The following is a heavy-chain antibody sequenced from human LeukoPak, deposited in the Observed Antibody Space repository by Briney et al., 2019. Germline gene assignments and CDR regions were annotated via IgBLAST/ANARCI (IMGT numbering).Heavy chain of an antibody. J-gene: IGHJ3*02. CDR3: ARGHGYFYGAGKACDM. CDR1: GGSISSGSYY. D-gene: IGHD3-10*01. Sequence: SQTLSLTCTVSGGSISSGSYYWSWIRQPAGKGLEWIGRIYTSGSTNYNPSLKSRVTISVDTSKNQFSLKLSSVTAADPAVYYCARGHGYFYGAGKACDMWGRGTRVNVSS. V-gene: IGHV4-61*02. CDR2: IYTSGST.